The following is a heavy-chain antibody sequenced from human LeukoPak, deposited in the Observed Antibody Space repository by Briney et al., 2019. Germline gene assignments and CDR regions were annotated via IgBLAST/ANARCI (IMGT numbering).Heavy chain of an antibody. CDR3: ARQGYCSGGSCYYLNWFDP. J-gene: IGHJ5*02. CDR2: IYYSGST. D-gene: IGHD2-15*01. CDR1: GGSISSSSYY. V-gene: IGHV4-39*01. Sequence: PSETLSLTCTVSGGSISSSSYYWGWIRQPPGKGLEWIGSIYYSGSTYYNPSLKSRVTISVDTSKNQFSLKLSSVTAADTAVYYCARQGYCSGGSCYYLNWFDPWGQGTLVTVSS.